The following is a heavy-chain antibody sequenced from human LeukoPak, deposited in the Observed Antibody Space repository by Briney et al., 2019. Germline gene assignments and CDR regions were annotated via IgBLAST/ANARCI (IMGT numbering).Heavy chain of an antibody. D-gene: IGHD3-3*01. CDR3: AKGRATFGVDANDY. Sequence: PGGSLRLSCAASGFSFSTYAMTWVRQAPEKGLEWVSALNGRGINTYYADSVKGRFTISRDNSKNTVYLQMNSLRAEDTAIYYCAKGRATFGVDANDYWGQGTLVTVSS. CDR2: LNGRGINT. CDR1: GFSFSTYA. J-gene: IGHJ4*02. V-gene: IGHV3-23*01.